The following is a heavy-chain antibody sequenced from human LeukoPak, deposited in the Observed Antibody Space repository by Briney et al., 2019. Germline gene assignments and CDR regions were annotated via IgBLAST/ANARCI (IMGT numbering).Heavy chain of an antibody. Sequence: GASVKVSCKASGYTFTSYGISWVRQAPGQGLGWMGWISAYNGNTNYAQKLQGRVTMTTDTSTSTAYMELRSLRSDDTAVYYCARDLGSSGYYLSRGDAFDIWGQGTMVTVSS. CDR3: ARDLGSSGYYLSRGDAFDI. V-gene: IGHV1-18*01. J-gene: IGHJ3*02. D-gene: IGHD3-22*01. CDR2: ISAYNGNT. CDR1: GYTFTSYG.